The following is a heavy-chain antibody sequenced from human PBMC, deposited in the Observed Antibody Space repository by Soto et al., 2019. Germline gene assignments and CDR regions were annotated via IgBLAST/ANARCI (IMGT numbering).Heavy chain of an antibody. Sequence: GASVKVSCKASGYTFTSYYMHWVRQAPGQGLEWMGIINPSGGSTSYAQKFQGRVTMTRDTSTSTVYMELSSLRSEDTAVYYWARAKPASGITGTLFNYWGQGTLVTVSS. CDR1: GYTFTSYY. CDR3: ARAKPASGITGTLFNY. D-gene: IGHD1-7*01. CDR2: INPSGGST. J-gene: IGHJ4*02. V-gene: IGHV1-46*01.